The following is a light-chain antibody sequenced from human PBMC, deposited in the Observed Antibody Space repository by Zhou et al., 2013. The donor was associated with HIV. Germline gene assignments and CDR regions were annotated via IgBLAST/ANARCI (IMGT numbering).Light chain of an antibody. V-gene: IGKV3-20*01. CDR3: QQYGSSRT. J-gene: IGKJ1*01. CDR2: GAS. Sequence: EIVLTQSPGTLSLSAGERATLSCRASQSIRNNYLAWYQQKPGQAPRLLIYGASSRATGIADRFSGSGSGTDFTLTINRLEPEDFAVYYCQQYGSSRTFGQGTKVEIK. CDR1: QSIRNNY.